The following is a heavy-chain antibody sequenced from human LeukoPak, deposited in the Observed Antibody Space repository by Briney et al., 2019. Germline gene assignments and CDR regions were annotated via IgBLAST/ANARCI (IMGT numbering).Heavy chain of an antibody. CDR3: ARASLASAGTRF. Sequence: EASVKVSRKASGYTFSGYYIHWVRQAPGRGLEWVGWINARNGDTNYAQKFQGRVILTRDTSITTSYMEVISLTSDDTAVYYCARASLASAGTRFWGQGTLVIVSS. J-gene: IGHJ1*01. D-gene: IGHD6-13*01. CDR2: INARNGDT. V-gene: IGHV1-2*02. CDR1: GYTFSGYY.